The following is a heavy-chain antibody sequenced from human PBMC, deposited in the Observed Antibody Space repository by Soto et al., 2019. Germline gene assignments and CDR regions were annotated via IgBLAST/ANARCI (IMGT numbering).Heavy chain of an antibody. D-gene: IGHD6-19*01. CDR2: ISAYNGNT. CDR3: ALDPSSSGWYAEYIQH. CDR1: GYSFTSYG. V-gene: IGHV1-18*01. J-gene: IGHJ1*01. Sequence: ASVKVSCKASGYSFTSYGINWVRQAPGQGLEWMGWISAYNGNTNYAQKLQGRVTMTTDTSTSTAYMELRSLRSDDTAVYYCALDPSSSGWYAEYIQHLGQGPLVTVPQ.